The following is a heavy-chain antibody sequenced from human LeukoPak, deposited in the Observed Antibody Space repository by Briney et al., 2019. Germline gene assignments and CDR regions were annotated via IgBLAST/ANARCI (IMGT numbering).Heavy chain of an antibody. CDR1: GGSFSGYY. CDR3: ARGGMIVMNYYFDY. D-gene: IGHD3-22*01. Sequence: SETLSLTCAVYGGSFSGYYWSWIRQPPGKGLEWIGEINHSGSTNYNPSLKSRVTISVDTSKNQFSLKLSSVTAADTAEYYCARGGMIVMNYYFDYWGQGTLVTVSS. CDR2: INHSGST. J-gene: IGHJ4*02. V-gene: IGHV4-34*01.